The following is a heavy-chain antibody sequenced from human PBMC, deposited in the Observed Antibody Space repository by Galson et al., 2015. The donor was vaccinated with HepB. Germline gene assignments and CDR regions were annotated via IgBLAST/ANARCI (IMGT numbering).Heavy chain of an antibody. D-gene: IGHD3-10*01. CDR3: ARLVVTMVRGVVYDYDGMDV. CDR1: GDSVSSNSAA. J-gene: IGHJ6*02. Sequence: CAISGDSVSSNSAAWNWIRQSPSRGLEWLGRTYYRSKWYNDYAVSVKSRISINPDTSKNQFSLQLNSVTPEDTAVYYCARLVVTMVRGVVYDYDGMDVWGQGTTVTVSS. V-gene: IGHV6-1*01. CDR2: TYYRSKWYN.